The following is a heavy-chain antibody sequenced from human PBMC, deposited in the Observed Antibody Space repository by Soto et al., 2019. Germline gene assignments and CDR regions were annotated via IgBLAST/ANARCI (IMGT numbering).Heavy chain of an antibody. Sequence: LRLSCAASGFTFSSYAMSWVRQAPGKGLEWVSAISGSGGSTYYADSVKGRFTISRDNSKNTLYLQMNSLRAEDTAVYYCAKSTNYDILTGYRYYFDYWGQGTLVTVSS. CDR3: AKSTNYDILTGYRYYFDY. J-gene: IGHJ4*02. CDR1: GFTFSSYA. D-gene: IGHD3-9*01. CDR2: ISGSGGST. V-gene: IGHV3-23*01.